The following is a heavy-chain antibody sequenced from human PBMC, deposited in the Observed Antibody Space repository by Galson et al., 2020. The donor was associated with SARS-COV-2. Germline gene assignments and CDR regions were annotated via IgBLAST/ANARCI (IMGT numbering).Heavy chain of an antibody. CDR3: ARQGVNMIVLVTVPGWYFDL. Sequence: SQTLSLTCTVSGYSVSTTHYWGWVRQPPGRGLEWSGRVYPSGTTHYNPALKSRVTIPVDTSKNQFSLRLDSVTAADTALYYCARQGVNMIVLVTVPGWYFDLWGRGTLVTVSS. D-gene: IGHD3-22*01. J-gene: IGHJ2*01. V-gene: IGHV4-38-2*02. CDR2: VYPSGTT. CDR1: GYSVSTTHY.